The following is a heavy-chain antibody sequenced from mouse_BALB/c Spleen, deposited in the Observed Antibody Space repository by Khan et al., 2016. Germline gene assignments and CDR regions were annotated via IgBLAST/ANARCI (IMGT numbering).Heavy chain of an antibody. J-gene: IGHJ3*01. CDR3: DYSSGYAWVAY. Sequence: VQLKQSGAELVKPGASVKLSCTASGFNIKDTYMHWVKQRPEQGLEWIGRIDPANGNTKYDPKFQGKATITADTSSNTAYQQLSSLTSEDTAVYYCDYSSGYAWVAYWGQGTLVTVSA. CDR1: GFNIKDTY. V-gene: IGHV14-3*02. D-gene: IGHD3-1*01. CDR2: IDPANGNT.